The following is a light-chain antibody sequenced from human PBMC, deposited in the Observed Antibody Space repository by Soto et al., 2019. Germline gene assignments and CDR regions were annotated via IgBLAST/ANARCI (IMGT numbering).Light chain of an antibody. Sequence: EIVLTQSPGTLSLSLGDRATLSCWASQSVASNYLAWYQQRPGQAPRLLIYGASTRATGVPDRFSGSGSGTDFPLTIRRLEPEDFAVYFYQQYAASPLTFGGGTKVEIK. J-gene: IGKJ4*01. CDR1: QSVASNY. V-gene: IGKV3-20*01. CDR3: QQYAASPLT. CDR2: GAS.